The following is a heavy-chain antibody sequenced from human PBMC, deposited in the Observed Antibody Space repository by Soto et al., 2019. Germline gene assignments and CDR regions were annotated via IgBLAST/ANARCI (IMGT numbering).Heavy chain of an antibody. CDR3: ARDVGYGLIDY. D-gene: IGHD5-18*01. CDR1: GFTFSDNY. V-gene: IGHV3-11*01. CDR2: ISSTGNTI. J-gene: IGHJ4*02. Sequence: GGSLRLSCAASGFTFSDNYMSWIRQAPGKGLEWVSYISSTGNTIYYADSVKGRFTISRDNAKNSLYLQMNSLRAEDTAVYYCARDVGYGLIDYWGQGTLVTVSS.